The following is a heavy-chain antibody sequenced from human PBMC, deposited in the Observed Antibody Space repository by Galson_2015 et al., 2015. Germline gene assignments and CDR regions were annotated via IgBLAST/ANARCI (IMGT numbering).Heavy chain of an antibody. V-gene: IGHV3-23*01. CDR3: ARDRTDSSAGGDAFDI. CDR2: IGTGSPST. CDR1: GFTFSNYA. D-gene: IGHD3-22*01. Sequence: SLRLSCAASGFTFSNYAVTWVRQAPGQGLEWVSTIGTGSPSTSHADSVKGRFTISRDNSKNTLYLQMNSLRAEDTAVYYCARDRTDSSAGGDAFDIWGQGTMVTVSS. J-gene: IGHJ3*02.